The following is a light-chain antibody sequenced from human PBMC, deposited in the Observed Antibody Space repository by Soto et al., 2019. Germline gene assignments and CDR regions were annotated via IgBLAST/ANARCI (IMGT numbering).Light chain of an antibody. J-gene: IGKJ1*01. Sequence: DIQMTHSPSSLSASVGDRVTITCRASQSISSYLNWYQQKTGKAPKLLIYAASSLQSGVPSRFSGSGSVTDFTLTISSLQPEDFATYYCQQSYSTPPWTFGQGTKVDIK. V-gene: IGKV1-39*01. CDR3: QQSYSTPPWT. CDR1: QSISSY. CDR2: AAS.